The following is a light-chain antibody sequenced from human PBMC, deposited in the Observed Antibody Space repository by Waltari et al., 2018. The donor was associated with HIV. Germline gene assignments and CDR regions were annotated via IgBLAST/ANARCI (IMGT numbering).Light chain of an antibody. J-gene: IGLJ2*01. CDR1: SSDVGGYNY. Sequence: QSALTQPPSASGSPGQSVTISCTGSSSDVGGYNYVSWYPQYPGKAPKLMISAVTKRPAWVPDLFAGSNSGNTASLTVSVLRAEDEAEYYCSSYAGNNILVFGGGTKLTVL. V-gene: IGLV2-8*01. CDR2: AVT. CDR3: SSYAGNNILV.